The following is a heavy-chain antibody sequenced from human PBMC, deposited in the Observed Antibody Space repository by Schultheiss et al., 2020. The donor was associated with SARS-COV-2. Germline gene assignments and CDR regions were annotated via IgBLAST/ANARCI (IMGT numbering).Heavy chain of an antibody. J-gene: IGHJ6*02. CDR1: GGSFSGYY. D-gene: IGHD6-13*01. V-gene: IGHV4-34*01. Sequence: SETLSLTCAVYGGSFSGYYWSWIRQPPGKGLEWIGEINHSGSPNYNPSLKRRVTISVDKSKNQFSLKLSSVTAADTAVYYCASFGYSSSWYRDYYYGMDVWGQGTTVTVSS. CDR3: ASFGYSSSWYRDYYYGMDV. CDR2: INHSGSP.